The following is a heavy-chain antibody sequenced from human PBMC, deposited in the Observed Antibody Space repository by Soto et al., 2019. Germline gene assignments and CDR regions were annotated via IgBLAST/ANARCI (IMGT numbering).Heavy chain of an antibody. J-gene: IGHJ6*02. Sequence: PGESLKISCKGSGYSFTSYWIGWVRQMPGKGLEWMGIIYPDDSDTRYSPSFQGQVTISADKSISTAYLQWSSLKASDTAMYYCARLDYYYDSSGYLLYYYGMDVWGQGTTVTVSS. V-gene: IGHV5-51*01. D-gene: IGHD3-22*01. CDR2: IYPDDSDT. CDR1: GYSFTSYW. CDR3: ARLDYYYDSSGYLLYYYGMDV.